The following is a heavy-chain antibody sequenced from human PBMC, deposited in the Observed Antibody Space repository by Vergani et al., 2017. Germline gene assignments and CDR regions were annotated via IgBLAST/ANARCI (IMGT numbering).Heavy chain of an antibody. J-gene: IGHJ6*02. CDR2: ITPVYGTA. Sequence: QVELVQSGSEVKKPGSSVKVSCKASKDTFSVSTINWERQAPGQGPEWMGGITPVYGTANNAHKFQERLTLTADRVTTTFYMDLTSLKSEDTAVYYCAKAFFTDYYYYGIDVWGQGTTVTVAS. V-gene: IGHV1-69*08. CDR3: AKAFFTDYYYYGIDV. CDR1: KDTFSVST.